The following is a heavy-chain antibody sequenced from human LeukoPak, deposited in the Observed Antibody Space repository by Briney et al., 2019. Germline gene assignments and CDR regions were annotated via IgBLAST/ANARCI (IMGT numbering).Heavy chain of an antibody. J-gene: IGHJ4*02. D-gene: IGHD3-22*01. CDR2: ISAYNGNT. Sequence: ASVKVSCKASGYTFTSYGISWVRQAPGQGLEWMGWISAYNGNTNYAQKLQGRVTMTTDTSTSTAYMGLRSLRSDDTAVYYCARERYYDSSGYYGRDFDYWGQGTLVTVSS. CDR1: GYTFTSYG. V-gene: IGHV1-18*01. CDR3: ARERYYDSSGYYGRDFDY.